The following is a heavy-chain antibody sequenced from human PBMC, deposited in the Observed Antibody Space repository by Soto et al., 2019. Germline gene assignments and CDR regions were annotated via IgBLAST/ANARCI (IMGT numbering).Heavy chain of an antibody. D-gene: IGHD3-3*01. CDR1: GFTFSSYA. Sequence: QVQLLESGGSVVQPGRSLRLSCAASGFTFSSYAMHWVRQAPGKGLEWVAVISYDGSNKYYADSVKGRFTISRDNFKNSLYLQMNSLRAEDTAVYYCARDEIRFSWAYGMDVWGQGTTVTVSS. J-gene: IGHJ6*02. CDR2: ISYDGSNK. CDR3: ARDEIRFSWAYGMDV. V-gene: IGHV3-30-3*01.